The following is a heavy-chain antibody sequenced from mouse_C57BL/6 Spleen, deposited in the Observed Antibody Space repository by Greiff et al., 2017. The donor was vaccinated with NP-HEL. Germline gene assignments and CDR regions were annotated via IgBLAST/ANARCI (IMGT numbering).Heavy chain of an antibody. V-gene: IGHV1-52*01. J-gene: IGHJ4*01. CDR2: IDPSDSET. CDR3: ARSYGNYGGAMDY. CDR1: GYTFTSYW. Sequence: QVQLQQPGAELVRPGSSVKLSCKASGYTFTSYWMHWVKQRPIQGLEWIGNIDPSDSETHYNQKFKDKATLTVDKSSSTAYMQLSSLTSEDSAVYYCARSYGNYGGAMDYWGQGTSVTVSS. D-gene: IGHD2-10*02.